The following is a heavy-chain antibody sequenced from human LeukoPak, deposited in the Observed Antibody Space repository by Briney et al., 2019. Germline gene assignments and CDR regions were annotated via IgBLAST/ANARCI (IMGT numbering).Heavy chain of an antibody. D-gene: IGHD3-3*01. CDR2: IYYTGST. CDR1: GGSISTYY. CDR3: ARDIAGGWFLEGLTSPAGDV. Sequence: SETLSLTCTVSGGSISTYYWSWIRHPPGKGLEWIGYIYYTGSTSYNPSLKSRVTMSLDASNNQFSLELNSVTPADTAVYYCARDIAGGWFLEGLTSPAGDVWGKGTTVTVSS. J-gene: IGHJ6*04. V-gene: IGHV4-59*01.